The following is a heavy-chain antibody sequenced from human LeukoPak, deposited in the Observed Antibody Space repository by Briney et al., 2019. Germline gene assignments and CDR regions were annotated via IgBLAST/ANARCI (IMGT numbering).Heavy chain of an antibody. D-gene: IGHD3-3*01. J-gene: IGHJ4*02. CDR1: GLTVSSNY. Sequence: GGSLRLSCAASGLTVSSNYMAWVRQVPGKGLEWVSVVYTGGTTYYADSVKGRFTVFSDNSKNTLYLQMNSLRAEDTAMHYCAREGYDRALDYWGQGTLVIVSS. CDR2: VYTGGTT. V-gene: IGHV3-53*01. CDR3: AREGYDRALDY.